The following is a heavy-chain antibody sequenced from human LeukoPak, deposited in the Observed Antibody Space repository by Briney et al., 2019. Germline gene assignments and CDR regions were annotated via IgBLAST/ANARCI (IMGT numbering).Heavy chain of an antibody. V-gene: IGHV3-23*01. CDR3: AKDHINTYYDFCFGY. J-gene: IGHJ4*02. D-gene: IGHD3-3*01. Sequence: PGGSLRLSCAASGFTFSSYAMSWVRQAPGKGLEWVSAISGSGGSTYYADSVKGRFTTSRDNSKNTLYLQMNSLRAEHTAVYYCAKDHINTYYDFCFGYWGQGTLVTVSS. CDR2: ISGSGGST. CDR1: GFTFSSYA.